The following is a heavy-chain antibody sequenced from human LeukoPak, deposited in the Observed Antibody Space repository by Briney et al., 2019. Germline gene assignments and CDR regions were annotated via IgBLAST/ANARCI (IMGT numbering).Heavy chain of an antibody. Sequence: SETLSLTCTVSGYSINSGYYWGWIRQPPGKGLEWIGSIYHSGSTYYNPSLKSRVTMSVDTSKNQFSLKLSSVTAADTAVYYCARGYGSSLLNWFDPWGQGTLVTVSS. CDR2: IYHSGST. V-gene: IGHV4-38-2*02. CDR3: ARGYGSSLLNWFDP. D-gene: IGHD6-6*01. CDR1: GYSINSGYY. J-gene: IGHJ5*02.